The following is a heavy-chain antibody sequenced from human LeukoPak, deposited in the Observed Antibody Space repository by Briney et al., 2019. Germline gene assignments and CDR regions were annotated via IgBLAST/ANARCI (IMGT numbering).Heavy chain of an antibody. CDR1: ALTFSSYE. D-gene: IGHD2-8*01. CDR2: ISSGDSNI. CDR3: ARRRNGAFDI. J-gene: IGHJ3*02. V-gene: IGHV3-48*03. Sequence: SGGSLRLSCAASALTFSSYEMNWVRQAPGKGLEWVSFISSGDSNIYSADSVKGRFTISRDNAKNSLYLQMNSLRAEDTAVYYCARRRNGAFDIWGQGTMVTVSS.